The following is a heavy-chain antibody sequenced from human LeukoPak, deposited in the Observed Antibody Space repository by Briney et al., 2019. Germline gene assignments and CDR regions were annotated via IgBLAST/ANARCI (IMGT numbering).Heavy chain of an antibody. CDR1: GGSISSYY. D-gene: IGHD5-12*01. CDR2: IYYSGST. V-gene: IGHV4-59*01. CDR3: ARGAVATIFFPYYYYGMDV. J-gene: IGHJ6*02. Sequence: SETLSLTCTVSGGSISSYYWSWIRQPPGKGLEWIGYIYYSGSTNYNPSLKSRVTISVDTFKDQFSLKLSSVTAADTAVYYCARGAVATIFFPYYYYGMDVWGQGTTVTVSS.